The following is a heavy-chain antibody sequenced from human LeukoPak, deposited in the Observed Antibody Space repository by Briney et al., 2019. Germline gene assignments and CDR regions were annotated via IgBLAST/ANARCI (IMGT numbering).Heavy chain of an antibody. V-gene: IGHV3-74*01. Sequence: GGSLRLSCAASGCTFSTYWMHWVRQAPGKGLVWVSHIRTDGSTTTYADSVKGRFTISRDNAKNTLYLQMNSLRAEDTAVYYCARDRGYTQDYWGQGTLVTVSS. CDR1: GCTFSTYW. CDR2: IRTDGSTT. CDR3: ARDRGYTQDY. D-gene: IGHD5-12*01. J-gene: IGHJ4*02.